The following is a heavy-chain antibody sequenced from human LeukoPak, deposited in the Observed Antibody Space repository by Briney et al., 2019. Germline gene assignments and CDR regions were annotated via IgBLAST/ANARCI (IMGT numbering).Heavy chain of an antibody. J-gene: IGHJ5*02. V-gene: IGHV3-11*04. CDR2: ISSSGSTI. CDR3: ARDLFAIAAHPWWFDP. Sequence: GGSLRLSCAASGFTFSDYYMSWIRQAPGKGLEWVSYISSSGSTIYYADSVKGRFTISRDNAKNSLYLQMNSLRAEDTAVYYCARDLFAIAAHPWWFDPWGQGTLVTVSS. CDR1: GFTFSDYY. D-gene: IGHD6-6*01.